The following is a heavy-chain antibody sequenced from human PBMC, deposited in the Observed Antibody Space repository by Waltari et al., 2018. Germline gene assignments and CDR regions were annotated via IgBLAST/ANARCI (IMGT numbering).Heavy chain of an antibody. CDR2: ISYSGAT. D-gene: IGHD3-10*01. J-gene: IGHJ4*02. CDR1: GASISRSVSF. CDR3: ARDHFGDLFYYYFDP. Sequence: QLQLQESGPGLVKPSETLSLTCTVPGASISRSVSFWAWIRQPPGKGPEWIGGISYSGATYYKPSLKSRITISIDTSNNQFYLKLTSVTAADTAVYYCARDHFGDLFYYYFDPWGQGTLVTVSS. V-gene: IGHV4-39*01.